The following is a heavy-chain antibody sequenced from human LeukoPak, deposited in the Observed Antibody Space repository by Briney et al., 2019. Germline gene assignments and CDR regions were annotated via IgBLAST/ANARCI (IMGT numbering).Heavy chain of an antibody. J-gene: IGHJ6*03. CDR2: INPSGGST. Sequence: GASVKVSCKASGYTFTSYYMHWVRQAPGQGLEWMGIINPSGGSTSYAQKFQGRVTMTRDMSTSTVYMELSSLRSEDTAVYYCARDQYSSSWTTYYYYYMDVWGKGTTVTVSS. D-gene: IGHD6-13*01. CDR1: GYTFTSYY. V-gene: IGHV1-46*01. CDR3: ARDQYSSSWTTYYYYYMDV.